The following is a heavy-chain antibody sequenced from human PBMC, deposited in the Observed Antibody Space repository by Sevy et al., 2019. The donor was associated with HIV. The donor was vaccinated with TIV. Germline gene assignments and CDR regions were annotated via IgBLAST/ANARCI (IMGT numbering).Heavy chain of an antibody. J-gene: IGHJ4*02. CDR1: GFTLGDYG. CDR2: TKRKAHGGTT. CDR3: TRWSGSQSIFDY. V-gene: IGHV3-49*04. D-gene: IGHD1-26*01. Sequence: GGSLRLSCTASGFTLGDYGMSWVRQAPGKGLEWISFTKRKAHGGTTENAGSVKGRFTISRDDSKSIIYLQMNNLKIEDNAAYYCTRWSGSQSIFDYWGQGTLVTVSS.